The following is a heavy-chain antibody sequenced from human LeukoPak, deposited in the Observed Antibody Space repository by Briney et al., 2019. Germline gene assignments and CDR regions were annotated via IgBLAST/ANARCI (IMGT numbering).Heavy chain of an antibody. J-gene: IGHJ4*02. CDR3: AKLAAAGTAHYYFDY. Sequence: ASVKVSCKASGYTFTSYHMHWVRPPPGQGLEIMGIINPSGGSTTYAQKFQGRVTMTRDTSTSTVYMELSSLRSEDTAVYYCAKLAAAGTAHYYFDYWGQGTLVTVSS. V-gene: IGHV1-46*01. CDR2: INPSGGST. D-gene: IGHD6-13*01. CDR1: GYTFTSYH.